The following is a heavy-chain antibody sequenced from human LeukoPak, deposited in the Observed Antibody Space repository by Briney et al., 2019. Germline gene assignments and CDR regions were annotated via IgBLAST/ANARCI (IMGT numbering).Heavy chain of an antibody. CDR3: ARVDFWSGYIDY. J-gene: IGHJ4*01. D-gene: IGHD3-3*01. V-gene: IGHV4-61*09. CDR1: GGSISSVSYY. CDR2: IYTSGST. Sequence: PSQTLSLTCTVSGGSISSVSYYWSWIRQPAGKGLEWIGHIYTSGSTDYNPSLKSRVTISVDTSKNQFSPKLSSVTAADTAVYYCARVDFWSGYIDYWGQGTLVTVSS.